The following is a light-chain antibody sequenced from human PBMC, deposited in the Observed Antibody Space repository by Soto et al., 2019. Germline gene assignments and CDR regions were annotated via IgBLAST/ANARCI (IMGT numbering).Light chain of an antibody. CDR1: SSKIGAGYD. CDR2: DNN. V-gene: IGLV1-40*01. J-gene: IGLJ2*01. Sequence: QSVLTQPPSVSGAPGQRVTISCTGSSSKIGAGYDVHWYQQLPGTAPKLLIYDNNNRPSGVPDRFSGSKSDTSASLAITGLQAEDEADYCCQSYDSSLSGSRVFGGGTKLTV. CDR3: QSYDSSLSGSRV.